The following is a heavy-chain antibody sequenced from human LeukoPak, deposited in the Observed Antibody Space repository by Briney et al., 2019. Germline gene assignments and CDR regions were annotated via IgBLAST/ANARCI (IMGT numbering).Heavy chain of an antibody. CDR1: GFSFSDYY. CDR3: VRTPID. CDR2: IRKKVNGYTT. J-gene: IGHJ4*02. D-gene: IGHD2-15*01. V-gene: IGHV3-72*01. Sequence: PGGSLRLSCAASGFSFSDYYMDWVRQAPGKGLEWVGRIRKKVNGYTTEYAASVKGRFTISRDDSKNSLYLRMNSLKTEDTAVYYCVRTPIDWGQETLVTVSS.